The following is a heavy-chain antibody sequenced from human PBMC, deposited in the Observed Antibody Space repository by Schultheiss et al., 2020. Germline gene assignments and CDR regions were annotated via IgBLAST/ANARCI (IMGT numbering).Heavy chain of an antibody. V-gene: IGHV1-2*04. CDR2: INPNSGGT. J-gene: IGHJ6*02. CDR3: AMTTVTRYYYYGMDV. D-gene: IGHD4-11*01. CDR1: GYTFTGYY. Sequence: ASVKVSCKASGYTFTGYYMHWVRQAPGQGLEWMGWINPNSGGTNYAQKFQGWVTMTRDTSISTAYMELSRLRSDDTAVYYCAMTTVTRYYYYGMDVWGQGTMVTVSS.